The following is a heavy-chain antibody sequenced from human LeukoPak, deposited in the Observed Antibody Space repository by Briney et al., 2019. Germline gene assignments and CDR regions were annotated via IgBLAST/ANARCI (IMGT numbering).Heavy chain of an antibody. CDR3: ARGRPPVWRIYTDF. V-gene: IGHV3-11*04. D-gene: IGHD2-2*02. CDR2: LSSSGSTI. CDR1: GVTFSDYY. Sequence: GGSLRLSCAACGVTFSDYYMHWIRQAPGKGLEWVSYLSSSGSTIYYADSWKGRFTISRDNAKNTLYLQMTRLKAEDTAVYYCARGRPPVWRIYTDFWAQGTLVTVSS. J-gene: IGHJ4*02.